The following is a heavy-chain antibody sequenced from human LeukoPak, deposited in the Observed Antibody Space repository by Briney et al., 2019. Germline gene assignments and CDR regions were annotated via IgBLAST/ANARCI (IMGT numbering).Heavy chain of an antibody. CDR3: AISYDSSGSNDYFDY. CDR2: ISYDGSNK. CDR1: GFTFSSYA. Sequence: GGSLRLSCAASGFTFSSYAMHWVRQAPGKGLEWVAVISYDGSNKYYADSVKGRFTISRDDSKNTLYLQMNSLRAEDTAVYYCAISYDSSGSNDYFDYWGQGTLVTVPS. J-gene: IGHJ4*02. D-gene: IGHD3-22*01. V-gene: IGHV3-30-3*01.